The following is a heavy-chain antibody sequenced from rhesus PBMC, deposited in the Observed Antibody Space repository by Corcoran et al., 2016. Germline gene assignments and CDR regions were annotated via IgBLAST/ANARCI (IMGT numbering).Heavy chain of an antibody. J-gene: IGHJ4*01. Sequence: QVQLQESGPAVVKPSETLSLTCAVSGGSISSSNWWSWIRQSPGKGLDWIGGIYVSVGSTEYTPSRKSRFTISKDTSQNQFSLQLSSVTAADTAVYYCARLYYYDRDYWGQGVLVTVSS. CDR1: GGSISSSNW. D-gene: IGHD3-28*01. CDR3: ARLYYYDRDY. CDR2: IYVSVGST. V-gene: IGHV4-93*01.